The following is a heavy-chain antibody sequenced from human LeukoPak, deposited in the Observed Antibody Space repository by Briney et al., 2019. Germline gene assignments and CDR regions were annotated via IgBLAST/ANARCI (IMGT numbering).Heavy chain of an antibody. CDR3: AKDLLYDSSGYPIDY. CDR2: ISYDGSNK. D-gene: IGHD3-22*01. CDR1: GFTFSSYG. Sequence: GGSLRLSCAASGFTFSSYGMHWVRQAPGKGLEGVAVISYDGSNKYYADSVKGRFTISRDNSKNTLYLQMNSLRAEDTAVYYCAKDLLYDSSGYPIDYWGQGTLVTVSS. J-gene: IGHJ4*02. V-gene: IGHV3-30*18.